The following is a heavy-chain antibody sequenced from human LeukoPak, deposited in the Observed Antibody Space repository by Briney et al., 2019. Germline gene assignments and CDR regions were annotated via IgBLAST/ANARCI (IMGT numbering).Heavy chain of an antibody. V-gene: IGHV1-18*01. J-gene: IGHJ4*02. CDR3: ARDSGYDLLSMIIDY. D-gene: IGHD5-12*01. CDR1: GYTFTSYG. CDR2: ISAYNGNT. Sequence: ASVKVSCKASGYTFTSYGISWVRQAPGQGLEWMGWISAYNGNTNYAQKLQGRVTMTTDTSTSTAYMELRSLRSDDTAVYYCARDSGYDLLSMIIDYWGQGTLVTVSS.